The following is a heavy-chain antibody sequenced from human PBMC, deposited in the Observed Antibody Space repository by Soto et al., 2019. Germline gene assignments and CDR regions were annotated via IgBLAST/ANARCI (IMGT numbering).Heavy chain of an antibody. J-gene: IGHJ4*02. Sequence: GGSLRLSCAASGFTFDDYAMHWVRQAPGKGLEWVSGISWNSGSIGYADSVKGRFTISRDNAKNSLYLQLNSLRAEDTALYYCAKDMFRGYSGYDDYWGQGTLVNVSS. CDR1: GFTFDDYA. D-gene: IGHD5-12*01. CDR3: AKDMFRGYSGYDDY. CDR2: ISWNSGSI. V-gene: IGHV3-9*01.